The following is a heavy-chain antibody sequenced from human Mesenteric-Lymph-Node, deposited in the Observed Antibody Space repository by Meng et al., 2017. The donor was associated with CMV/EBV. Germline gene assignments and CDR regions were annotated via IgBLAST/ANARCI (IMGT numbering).Heavy chain of an antibody. V-gene: IGHV4-34*01. CDR2: INHSGST. Sequence: SETLSLTCAVYGGSFSGYYWSWIRQPPGKGLEWIGEINHSGSTNYNPSLKSRVTISVDTSKNQFSLKLSSVTAADTAVYYCAKNLRRGLVVFFDYWGQGTLVTVSS. D-gene: IGHD2-15*01. J-gene: IGHJ4*02. CDR3: AKNLRRGLVVFFDY. CDR1: GGSFSGYY.